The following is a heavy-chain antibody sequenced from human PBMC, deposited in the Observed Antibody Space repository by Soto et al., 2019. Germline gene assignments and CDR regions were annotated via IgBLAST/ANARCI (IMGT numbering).Heavy chain of an antibody. Sequence: GGSLRLSCAASGFTFSSYWMHWVRQAPGKGLVWVSRINSDGSSTSYADSVKGRFTISRDNAKNTLYLQMNSLRADDTAVYYCARVSAGDYDFWSGYYLMDYYYYYMDVWGKGTTVTVSS. CDR1: GFTFSSYW. J-gene: IGHJ6*03. CDR2: INSDGSST. CDR3: ARVSAGDYDFWSGYYLMDYYYYYMDV. V-gene: IGHV3-74*01. D-gene: IGHD3-3*01.